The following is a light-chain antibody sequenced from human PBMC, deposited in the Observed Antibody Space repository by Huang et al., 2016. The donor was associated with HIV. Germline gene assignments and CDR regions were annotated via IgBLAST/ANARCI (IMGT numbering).Light chain of an antibody. CDR1: QSVKNK. J-gene: IGKJ1*01. CDR3: QQYNNWPPWT. CDR2: DAS. V-gene: IGKV3-15*01. Sequence: EVVMTQSPVTLSVSPGETATLSCRASQSVKNKLAWFQQKPGQAPRLLIHDASIRATGIPDRFSGSGSGTEFTLTISSLQSEDFAVYYCQQYNNWPPWTFGQGTKVEIK.